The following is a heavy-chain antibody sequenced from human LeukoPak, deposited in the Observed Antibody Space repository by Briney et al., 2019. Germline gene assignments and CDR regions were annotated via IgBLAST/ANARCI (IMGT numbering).Heavy chain of an antibody. Sequence: GGSLRLSCAASGFTFSSYAMSWVRQAPGKGLEWVSAISGSGGSTYYADSVKGRFTISKDNSKNTLYLQMNSLRAEDTAVYYCAKDIDSSWPGEDFDYWGQGTLVTVSS. D-gene: IGHD6-13*01. CDR3: AKDIDSSWPGEDFDY. CDR2: ISGSGGST. V-gene: IGHV3-23*01. J-gene: IGHJ4*02. CDR1: GFTFSSYA.